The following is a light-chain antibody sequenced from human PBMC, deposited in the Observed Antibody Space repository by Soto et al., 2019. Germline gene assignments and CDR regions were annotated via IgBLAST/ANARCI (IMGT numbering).Light chain of an antibody. V-gene: IGKV3-20*01. CDR1: QSFNSIY. J-gene: IGKJ1*01. CDR3: HQYDSWT. CDR2: GAS. Sequence: EVVLTHSPGTLSLSPGERATLSCRASQSFNSIYLAWHQQKPGQAPRLLIYGASSRATGIPDRFSGSGSGTDFTLTISRLENEDFAVYYCHQYDSWTFGQGTKVDIK.